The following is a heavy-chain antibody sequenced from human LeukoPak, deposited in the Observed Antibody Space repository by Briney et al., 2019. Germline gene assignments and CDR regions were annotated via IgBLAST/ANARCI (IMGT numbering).Heavy chain of an antibody. CDR3: ARGMEPLNLYYMDV. CDR1: GGSFSGYY. CDR2: INHSGST. D-gene: IGHD1-26*01. J-gene: IGHJ6*03. Sequence: SETLSLTCAVYGGSFSGYYWSWIRQPPGKGLEWIGEINHSGSTNYNPSLKSRVTISVDTSKNQFSLKLSSVTAADTAVYYCARGMEPLNLYYMDVWGKGTTVTVSS. V-gene: IGHV4-34*01.